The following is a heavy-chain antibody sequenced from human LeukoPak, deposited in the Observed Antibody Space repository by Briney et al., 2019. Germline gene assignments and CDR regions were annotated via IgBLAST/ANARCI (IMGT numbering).Heavy chain of an antibody. CDR2: IYSGGST. J-gene: IGHJ4*02. Sequence: GGSLGLSCAASGFTVSSNYMSWVRQAPGKGLEWVSVIYSGGSTYYADSVKGRSTISRDNSKNTLYLQINSLRAEDMAGYYCGRSSGNYYFDYWGRGTLVTVSS. CDR3: GRSSGNYYFDY. D-gene: IGHD6-19*01. CDR1: GFTVSSNY. V-gene: IGHV3-66*02.